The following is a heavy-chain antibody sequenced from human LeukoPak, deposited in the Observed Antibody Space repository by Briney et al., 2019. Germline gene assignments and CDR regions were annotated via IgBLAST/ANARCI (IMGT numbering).Heavy chain of an antibody. D-gene: IGHD6-19*01. CDR2: INPNSGGT. CDR1: GYTFTCYY. Sequence: ASVKVSCKASGYTFTCYYMHWVRQAPGQGLKWMGWINPNSGGTNYAQKFQGRVTMTRDTSISTAYMELSRLRSDDTAVYYCARGRVVAGTHPIGYWGQGTLVTVSS. CDR3: ARGRVVAGTHPIGY. J-gene: IGHJ4*02. V-gene: IGHV1-2*02.